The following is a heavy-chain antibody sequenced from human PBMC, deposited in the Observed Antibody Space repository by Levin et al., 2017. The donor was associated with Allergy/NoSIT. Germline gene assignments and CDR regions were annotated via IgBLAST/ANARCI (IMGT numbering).Heavy chain of an antibody. V-gene: IGHV1-8*01. CDR3: ARVTMVRGVLSPITRYYYYYGMDV. CDR1: GYTFTSYD. Sequence: VASVKVSCKASGYTFTSYDINWVRQATGQGLEWMGWMNPNSGNTGYAQKFQGRVTMTRNTSISTAYMELSSLRSEDTAVYYCARVTMVRGVLSPITRYYYYYGMDVWGQGTTVTVSS. D-gene: IGHD3-10*01. J-gene: IGHJ6*02. CDR2: MNPNSGNT.